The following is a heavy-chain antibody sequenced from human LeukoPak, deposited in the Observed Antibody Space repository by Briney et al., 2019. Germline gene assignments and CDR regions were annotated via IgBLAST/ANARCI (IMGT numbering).Heavy chain of an antibody. CDR2: IYYSGST. CDR3: ARSYYDSSGYYYYFDY. CDR1: GGSISSYY. J-gene: IGHJ4*02. V-gene: IGHV4-59*12. Sequence: SETLSLTCTVSGGSISSYYWSWIRQPPGKGLEWIGYIYYSGSTNYNPSLKSRVTISVDTSKNQFSLKLSSVTAADTAVYYCARSYYDSSGYYYYFDYWGQGTLVTVSS. D-gene: IGHD3-22*01.